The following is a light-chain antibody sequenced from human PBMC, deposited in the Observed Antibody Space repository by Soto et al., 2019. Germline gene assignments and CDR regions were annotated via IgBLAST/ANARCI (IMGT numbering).Light chain of an antibody. CDR1: QTVGSTY. V-gene: IGKV3-20*01. CDR2: GAS. J-gene: IGKJ2*01. CDR3: QQYGSSPTT. Sequence: EIVLTQSPATLSLSPRERATLSCRASQTVGSTYLAWYQQKPGQAPRLLIYGASSRATGIPERFSGSGSGTDFTLTISSLEPEDFAVYYCQQYGSSPTTFGQGTRLEIK.